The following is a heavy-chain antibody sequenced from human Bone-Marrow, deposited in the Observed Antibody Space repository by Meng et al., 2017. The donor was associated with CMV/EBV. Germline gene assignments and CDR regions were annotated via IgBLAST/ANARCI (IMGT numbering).Heavy chain of an antibody. D-gene: IGHD3-10*01. CDR1: GFTFSDYY. J-gene: IGHJ4*02. Sequence: GAALKISCAASGFTFSDYYMSWIRQAPGKGLEWVSYISSSGSTIYYADSVKGRFTISRDNAKNSLYLQMNSLRAEDTAVYYCALEGNYYGSGSYFNYWGQGTLVTVSS. CDR3: ALEGNYYGSGSYFNY. V-gene: IGHV3-11*01. CDR2: ISSSGSTI.